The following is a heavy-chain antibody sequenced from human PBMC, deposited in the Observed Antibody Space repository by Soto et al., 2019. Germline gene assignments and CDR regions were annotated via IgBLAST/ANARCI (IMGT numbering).Heavy chain of an antibody. J-gene: IGHJ6*03. V-gene: IGHV4-59*08. Sequence: SETLSLTCTVSGGSISSYYWSWIRQPPGKGLEWIGYIYYSGSTNYNPSHKSRITISVDTSKNQFSLKLSSVTAADTAVYYCARRTLYDFWSGYEYYYYYYMDVWGKGTTVTVSS. CDR2: IYYSGST. CDR3: ARRTLYDFWSGYEYYYYYYMDV. D-gene: IGHD3-3*01. CDR1: GGSISSYY.